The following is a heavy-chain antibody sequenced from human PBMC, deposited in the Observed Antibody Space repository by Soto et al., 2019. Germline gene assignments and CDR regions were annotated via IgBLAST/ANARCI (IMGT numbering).Heavy chain of an antibody. D-gene: IGHD2-15*01. V-gene: IGHV1-69*13. CDR3: ATTYCSGGNCYNYYYGMDV. CDR1: RGTFSSSA. CDR2: IIPIFGPA. Sequence: SVKVSCNASRGTFSSSAICWVRQAPGQGLEWMGGIIPIFGPANYAQKFQGRVTLTADESTSTAYMELSSLRSEDTAVYYCATTYCSGGNCYNYYYGMDVWGQGTPVTVSS. J-gene: IGHJ6*02.